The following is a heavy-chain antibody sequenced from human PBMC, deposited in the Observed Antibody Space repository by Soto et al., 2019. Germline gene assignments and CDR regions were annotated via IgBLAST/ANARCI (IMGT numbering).Heavy chain of an antibody. Sequence: GSLRLSCAASGFTFSSYAMSWVRQAPGKGLEWVSAISGSGGSTYYADSVKGRFTISRDNSKNTLYLQMNSLRAEDTAVYYCAKGDNRHYLRILHYPGQATPVSVSS. J-gene: IGHJ4*02. V-gene: IGHV3-23*01. CDR3: AKGDNRHYLRILHY. CDR2: ISGSGGST. D-gene: IGHD5-18*01. CDR1: GFTFSSYA.